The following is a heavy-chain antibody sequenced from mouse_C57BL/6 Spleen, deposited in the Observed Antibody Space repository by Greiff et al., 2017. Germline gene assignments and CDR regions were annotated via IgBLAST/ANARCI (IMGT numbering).Heavy chain of an antibody. CDR3: ARKGEFITTVVAHFDY. J-gene: IGHJ2*01. D-gene: IGHD1-1*01. CDR2: IDPSDSYT. Sequence: QVQVEKAGGGRGKPGGSVKLSCKASGYTFTSYWMQWVKQRPGQGLEWIGEIDPSDSYTNYNQKFKGKATLTVDKSSSTAYMHLSSLTSEHSAVYYGARKGEFITTVVAHFDYWGQGTTLTVSS. CDR1: GYTFTSYW. V-gene: IGHV1-50*01.